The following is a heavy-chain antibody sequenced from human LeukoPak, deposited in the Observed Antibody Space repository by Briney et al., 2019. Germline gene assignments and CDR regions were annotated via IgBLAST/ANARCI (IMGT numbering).Heavy chain of an antibody. CDR2: INHSGSS. D-gene: IGHD3-3*01. CDR1: GGSFSGYY. V-gene: IGHV4-34*01. Sequence: SETLSLTCAVYGGSFSGYYWSWIRQPPGKGLEWIGEINHSGSSNYNPSLKSRVTISVDTSKNQFSLKLSSVTAADTAVYYCARVLRFLEWSRTYYYYYGMDVWGQGTTVTVSS. CDR3: ARVLRFLEWSRTYYYYYGMDV. J-gene: IGHJ6*02.